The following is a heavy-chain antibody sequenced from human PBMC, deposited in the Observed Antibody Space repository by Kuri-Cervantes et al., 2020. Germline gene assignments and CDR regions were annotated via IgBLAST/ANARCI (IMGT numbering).Heavy chain of an antibody. Sequence: GGSLRLSCAASGFTFSSYWMHWVRQAPGKGLEWVSSISSSSSYIYYADSVKGRFTISRDNAKNSLYLQMNSLRAEDTAVYYCARDSPVAYDSSGYYYYDAFDIWGQGTMVTVSS. CDR2: ISSSSSYI. CDR1: GFTFSSYW. CDR3: ARDSPVAYDSSGYYYYDAFDI. V-gene: IGHV3-21*01. D-gene: IGHD3-22*01. J-gene: IGHJ3*02.